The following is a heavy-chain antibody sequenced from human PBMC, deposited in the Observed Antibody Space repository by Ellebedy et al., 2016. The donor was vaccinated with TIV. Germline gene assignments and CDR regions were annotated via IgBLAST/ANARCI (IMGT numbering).Heavy chain of an antibody. CDR1: GYTFTSYD. Sequence: ASVKVSXXASGYTFTSYDINWVRQATGQGLEWMGWMNPNSGNTGYAQKFQGRVTMTRNTSISTAYMELSSLRSDDTAVYYCARDLPMVRGAMDFDYWGQGTLVTVSS. CDR2: MNPNSGNT. J-gene: IGHJ4*02. CDR3: ARDLPMVRGAMDFDY. V-gene: IGHV1-8*01. D-gene: IGHD3-10*01.